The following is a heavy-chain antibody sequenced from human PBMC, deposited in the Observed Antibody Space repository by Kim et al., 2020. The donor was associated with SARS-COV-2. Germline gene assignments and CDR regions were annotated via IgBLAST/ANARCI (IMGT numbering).Heavy chain of an antibody. D-gene: IGHD2-21*02. Sequence: SETLSITCTVSGGSISTNYWGWIRQSAGKGLEWIGRIYSSGSTDYNASLKSRVAMSVDTSKNQFSLELSSVTAADTAVYFCARGPPRADCGANCYLDYWGQGTLVTVSA. CDR3: ARGPPRADCGANCYLDY. CDR1: GGSISTNY. V-gene: IGHV4-4*07. J-gene: IGHJ4*02. CDR2: IYSSGST.